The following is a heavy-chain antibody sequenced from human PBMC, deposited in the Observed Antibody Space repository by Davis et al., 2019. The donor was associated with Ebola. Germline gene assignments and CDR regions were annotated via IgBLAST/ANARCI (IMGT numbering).Heavy chain of an antibody. V-gene: IGHV3-15*01. CDR1: GFTFSDYY. Sequence: GESLKLSCATSGFTFSDYYMSWIRQAPGKGLEWVGRVKSKSDGETTEYAAPVKGRFTISRDDSKKTLYLQMSSLRTEDTAVYYCTTGAPTSGSLFDYWGQGTLVTVSS. CDR3: TTGAPTSGSLFDY. CDR2: VKSKSDGETT. D-gene: IGHD6-19*01. J-gene: IGHJ4*02.